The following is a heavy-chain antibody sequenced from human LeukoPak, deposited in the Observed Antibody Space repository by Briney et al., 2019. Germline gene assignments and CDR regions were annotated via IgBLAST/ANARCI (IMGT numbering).Heavy chain of an antibody. D-gene: IGHD1-26*01. J-gene: IGHJ4*02. V-gene: IGHV3-23*01. CDR2: ISGSGGST. Sequence: GGSLRLSCAASGFTFSSYSMNWVRQAPGKGLEWVSAISGSGGSTYYADSVKGRFTISRDNSKNTLYLQMNSLRAEDTAVYYCAGGWEGDFDYWGQGTLVTVSS. CDR1: GFTFSSYS. CDR3: AGGWEGDFDY.